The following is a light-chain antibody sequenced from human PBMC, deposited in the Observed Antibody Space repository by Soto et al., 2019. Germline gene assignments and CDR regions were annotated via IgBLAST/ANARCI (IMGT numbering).Light chain of an antibody. V-gene: IGLV2-14*01. CDR3: SSYTSLSTVV. J-gene: IGLJ1*01. CDR1: SSDVGTYNY. Sequence: LTQPASVSGSPGQSITISCTGTSSDVGTYNYVSWYQLHPGEAPKLIIYEVTNRPSGVSDRFSGSKSGNTASLTISGLQSEDETDYYCSSYTSLSTVVFXTGTKVTVL. CDR2: EVT.